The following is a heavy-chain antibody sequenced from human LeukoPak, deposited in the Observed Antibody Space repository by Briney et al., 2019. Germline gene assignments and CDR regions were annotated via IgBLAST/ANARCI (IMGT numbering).Heavy chain of an antibody. CDR1: GYTFTGYY. J-gene: IGHJ5*02. CDR3: ARGGIYIAAAGLAYNWFDP. CDR2: INPNSGGT. D-gene: IGHD6-13*01. V-gene: IGHV1-2*02. Sequence: ASVKVSCKASGYTFTGYYMHWVRQAPGQGLEWMGWINPNSGGTNYAQKFQGRVTMTRDTSISTAYMELSRLRSDDTAVYYCARGGIYIAAAGLAYNWFDPWGQGTLVTVSS.